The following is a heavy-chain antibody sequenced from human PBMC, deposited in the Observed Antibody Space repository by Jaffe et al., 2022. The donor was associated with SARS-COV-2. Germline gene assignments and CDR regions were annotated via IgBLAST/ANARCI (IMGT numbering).Heavy chain of an antibody. CDR2: ISGSGGST. CDR3: AKGPKGSDIVVVPAAINY. Sequence: EVQLLESGGGLVQPGGSLRLSCAASGFTFSSYAMSWVRQAPGKGLEWVSAISGSGGSTYYADSVKGRFTISRDNSKNTLYLQMNSLRAEDTAVYYCAKGPKGSDIVVVPAAINYWGQGTLVTVSS. D-gene: IGHD2-2*01. CDR1: GFTFSSYA. J-gene: IGHJ4*02. V-gene: IGHV3-23*01.